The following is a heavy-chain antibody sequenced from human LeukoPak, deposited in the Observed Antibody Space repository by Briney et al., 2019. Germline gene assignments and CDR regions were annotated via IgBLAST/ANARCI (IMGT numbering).Heavy chain of an antibody. CDR2: ISGSGGST. J-gene: IGHJ3*02. V-gene: IGHV3-23*01. Sequence: GGSLRLSCAASGFTFSSYAMSWVRQAPGKGLEWVSAISGSGGSTYYADSVKGRFTISRDNSKNALYLQMNSLRAEDTAVYYCAKVPQAAAGQRGVFDIWGQGTMVTVSS. D-gene: IGHD6-13*01. CDR1: GFTFSSYA. CDR3: AKVPQAAAGQRGVFDI.